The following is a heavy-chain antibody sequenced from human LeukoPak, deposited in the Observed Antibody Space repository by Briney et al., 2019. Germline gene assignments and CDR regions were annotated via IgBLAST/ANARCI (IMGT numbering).Heavy chain of an antibody. J-gene: IGHJ6*03. CDR1: GFTFSSYS. CDR3: ARLVPAAPLYYYYMDV. Sequence: GGTLRLSCAASGFTFSSYSMNWVRQAPGKGLEWVSSISSSSSYIYYADSVKGRFTISRGNAKNSLYLQMNSLRAEDTAVYYCARLVPAAPLYYYYMDVWGKGTTVTVSS. D-gene: IGHD2-2*01. CDR2: ISSSSSYI. V-gene: IGHV3-21*01.